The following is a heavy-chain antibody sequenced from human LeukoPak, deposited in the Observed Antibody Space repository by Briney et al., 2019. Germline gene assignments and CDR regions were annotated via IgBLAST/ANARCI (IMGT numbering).Heavy chain of an antibody. J-gene: IGHJ4*02. CDR1: DYSIGSGYS. D-gene: IGHD3-22*01. CDR2: ISHDGTT. Sequence: SETLSLTCTVSDYSIGSGYSWGWIRQPPGKGLEWIAAISHDGTTFYNPSLKSRVTMTLDAYRNQFSLRLSSVTAADTAVYYCARDLSVYYYYYFDFWGQGTLVTVSS. V-gene: IGHV4-38-2*02. CDR3: ARDLSVYYYYYFDF.